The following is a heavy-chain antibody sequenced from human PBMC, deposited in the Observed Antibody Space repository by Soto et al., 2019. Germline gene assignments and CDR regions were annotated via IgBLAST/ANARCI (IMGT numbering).Heavy chain of an antibody. D-gene: IGHD3-3*01. J-gene: IGHJ6*02. V-gene: IGHV3-30-3*01. CDR2: ISYDGSNK. Sequence: GGSLRLSCAASGFTFSSYATHWVRQAPGKGLEWVAVISYDGSNKYYADSVKGRFTISRDNSKNTLYLQMNSLRAEDTAVYYCARDSVITIFGVVHSYYYYYGMDVWGQGTTVTVSS. CDR3: ARDSVITIFGVVHSYYYYYGMDV. CDR1: GFTFSSYA.